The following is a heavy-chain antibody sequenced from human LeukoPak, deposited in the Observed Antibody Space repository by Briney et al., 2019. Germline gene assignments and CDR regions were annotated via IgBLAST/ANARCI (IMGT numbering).Heavy chain of an antibody. J-gene: IGHJ3*02. CDR2: INHSGST. CDR1: GGSFSDYY. V-gene: IGHV4-34*01. CDR3: ASVPAATSWYAFDI. D-gene: IGHD2-2*01. Sequence: SETLSLTCAVYGGSFSDYYWSWIRQPPGKGLEWIGEINHSGSTNYNPSLKSRVTISVDTSKNQFSLKLTSVTAADTAVYYCASVPAATSWYAFDIRGQGTTATVSS.